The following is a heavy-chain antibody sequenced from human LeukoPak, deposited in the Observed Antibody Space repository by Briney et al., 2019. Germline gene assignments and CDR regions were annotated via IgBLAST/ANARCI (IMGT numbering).Heavy chain of an antibody. CDR2: IYYSGST. J-gene: IGHJ4*02. V-gene: IGHV4-59*01. CDR3: ARASIAARRGYYFDY. D-gene: IGHD6-6*01. CDR1: GGSISSYY. Sequence: SPSETLSLTCTVSGGSISSYYWSWIRQPPGKGLEWIGYIYYSGSTNYNPSLKSRVTISVDTSKNQFSLKLTSVTAADTAVYYCARASIAARRGYYFDYWGQGTLVTVSS.